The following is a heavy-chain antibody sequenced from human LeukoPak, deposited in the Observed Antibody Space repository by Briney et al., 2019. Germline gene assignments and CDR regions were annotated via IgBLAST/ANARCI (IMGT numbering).Heavy chain of an antibody. V-gene: IGHV1-2*04. D-gene: IGHD3-22*01. J-gene: IGHJ3*02. Sequence: ASVKVSCKASGGTFSSYAISWVRQAPGLGLEWMGWINPNSGGTNYAQKFQGWVTMTRDTSINTAYMELSSLKSDDTAVYYCARANYYDSIGDAFDIWGQGTMVTVSS. CDR2: INPNSGGT. CDR1: GGTFSSYA. CDR3: ARANYYDSIGDAFDI.